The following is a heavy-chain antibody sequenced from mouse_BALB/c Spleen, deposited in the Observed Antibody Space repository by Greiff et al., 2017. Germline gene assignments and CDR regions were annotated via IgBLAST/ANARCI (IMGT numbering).Heavy chain of an antibody. CDR3: ARGRTTGTWFAY. V-gene: IGHV3-8*02. CDR1: GDSITSGY. CDR2: ISYSGST. D-gene: IGHD2-12*01. Sequence: VQLQQSGPSLVKPSQTLSLTCSVTGDSITSGYWNWIRKFPGNKLEYMGYISYSGSTYYNPSLKSRISITRDTSKNQYYLQLNSVTTEDTATYYCARGRTTGTWFAYWGQGTLVTVSA. J-gene: IGHJ3*01.